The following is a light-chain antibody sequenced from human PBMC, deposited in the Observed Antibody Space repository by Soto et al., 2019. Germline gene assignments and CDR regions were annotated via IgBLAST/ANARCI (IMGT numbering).Light chain of an antibody. V-gene: IGKV3-20*01. CDR1: QTVTNNQ. CDR2: GAS. Sequence: EIVLTQSPGTLSLSPGERATLSCRASQTVTNNQLAWYQKKPGQAPRLLIYGASSRAIGIPDRFSGRGSGTDFTLTINRLEPEDVAVYSCQQYGSSPRTFGQGTKVEIK. J-gene: IGKJ1*01. CDR3: QQYGSSPRT.